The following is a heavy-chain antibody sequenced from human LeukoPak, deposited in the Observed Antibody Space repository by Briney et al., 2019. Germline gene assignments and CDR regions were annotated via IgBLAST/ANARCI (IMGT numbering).Heavy chain of an antibody. CDR3: ARDPSSYYYGMDV. D-gene: IGHD6-6*01. CDR2: IHYSGST. Sequence: PSETLSLTCTVSGRSISSYYWSWIRQPPGKGLEWIGYIHYSGSTNYNPSLKSRVTISVDTSKNQFSLKLSSVTAADTAVYFCARDPSSYYYGMDVWGQGTTVTVSS. V-gene: IGHV4-59*01. CDR1: GRSISSYY. J-gene: IGHJ6*02.